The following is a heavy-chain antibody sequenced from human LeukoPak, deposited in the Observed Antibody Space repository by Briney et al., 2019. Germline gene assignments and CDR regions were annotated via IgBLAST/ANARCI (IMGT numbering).Heavy chain of an antibody. J-gene: IGHJ6*03. CDR3: ARRGDAEATINYYYYMDV. CDR2: INHSGST. Sequence: SETLSLTCTVSGYSISSGYYWGWIRQPPGKGLEWIGEINHSGSTNYNPSLKSRVTISVDTSKNQFSLKLSSVTAADTAVYYCARRGDAEATINYYYYMDVWGKGTTVTVSS. V-gene: IGHV4-38-2*02. CDR1: GYSISSGYY. D-gene: IGHD5-24*01.